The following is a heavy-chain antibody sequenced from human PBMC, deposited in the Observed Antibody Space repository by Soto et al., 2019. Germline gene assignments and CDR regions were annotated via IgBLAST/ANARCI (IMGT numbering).Heavy chain of an antibody. CDR1: GFTFDDNA. J-gene: IGHJ4*02. D-gene: IGHD3-16*01. CDR2: INWKSDI. CDR3: AISQDRGGRTTFIY. V-gene: IGHV3-9*01. Sequence: GGSLRLSCAVSGFTFDDNAMHWVRQAPEKGLEWVSGINWKSDIGYADSVKGRFTISRGNAENSLYLQMNSLRAEDTALYYCAISQDRGGRTTFIYWGQGTQVTVSS.